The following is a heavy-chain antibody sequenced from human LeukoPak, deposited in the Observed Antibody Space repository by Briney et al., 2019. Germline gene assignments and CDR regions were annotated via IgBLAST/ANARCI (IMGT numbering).Heavy chain of an antibody. V-gene: IGHV3-30-3*01. J-gene: IGHJ4*02. CDR2: ISYDGSNK. CDR3: ARDLYDILTGWTLDY. CDR1: GFTFSSYA. D-gene: IGHD3-9*01. Sequence: GGSLRLSCAASGFTFSSYAMHWVRQAPGKGQKWVAVISYDGSNKYYADSVKGRFTISRDNSKNTLYLQMNSLRAEDTAVYYCARDLYDILTGWTLDYWGQGTLVTVSS.